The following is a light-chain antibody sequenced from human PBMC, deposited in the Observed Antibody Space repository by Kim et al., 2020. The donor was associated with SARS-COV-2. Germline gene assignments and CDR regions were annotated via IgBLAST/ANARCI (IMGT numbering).Light chain of an antibody. Sequence: DIQLTQSPSFLSASVGDRVTITWRASQAISKFLAWYQQKPGKAPRLLIYAASTLHSGVPSRFSGSGSGTEFTLTISSLQPEDFATYSCQQFDRSPLTFGGGTKVDIK. CDR3: QQFDRSPLT. J-gene: IGKJ4*01. CDR1: QAISKF. CDR2: AAS. V-gene: IGKV1-9*01.